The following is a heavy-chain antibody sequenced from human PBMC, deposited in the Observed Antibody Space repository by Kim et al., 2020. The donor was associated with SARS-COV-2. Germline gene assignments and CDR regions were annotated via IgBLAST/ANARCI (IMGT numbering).Heavy chain of an antibody. CDR2: ISSSGSTI. Sequence: GGSLRLSCAASGFTFSDYYMSWIRQAPGKGLEWVSYISSSGSTIYYADSVKGRFTISRDNAKNSLYLQMNSLRAEDTAMYYCARDIAAAGISFDYWGQGTLVTVSS. V-gene: IGHV3-11*01. CDR1: GFTFSDYY. CDR3: ARDIAAAGISFDY. D-gene: IGHD6-13*01. J-gene: IGHJ4*02.